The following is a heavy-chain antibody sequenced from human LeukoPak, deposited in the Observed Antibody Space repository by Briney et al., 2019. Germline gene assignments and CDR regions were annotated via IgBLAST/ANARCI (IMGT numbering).Heavy chain of an antibody. V-gene: IGHV3-15*07. CDR1: GFTFSSYA. D-gene: IGHD3-16*01. J-gene: IGHJ6*02. Sequence: GGSLRLSCAASGFTFSSYAMNWDRQAPGKGLEWVGRIKSKTDGETTDYAAPVKGRFTISRDDSKNTLWLQMNSLKTEDTAVYYCTTLGNLDVWGQGTTVTVSS. CDR2: IKSKTDGETT. CDR3: TTLGNLDV.